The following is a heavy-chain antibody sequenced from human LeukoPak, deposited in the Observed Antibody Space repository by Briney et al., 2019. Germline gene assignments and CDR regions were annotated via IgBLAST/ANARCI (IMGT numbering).Heavy chain of an antibody. CDR3: ARDRHVPGLYYYYMDV. CDR1: GFTVSSNY. D-gene: IGHD6-6*01. Sequence: GGSLRLSCAASGFTVSSNYMSWVRQAPGKGLESISYISSSSATIFYADSVKGRFTISRDNDKNSLYLQMNSLRPEDTAVYFCARDRHVPGLYYYYMDVWGKGTTVTVSS. CDR2: ISSSSATI. V-gene: IGHV3-48*01. J-gene: IGHJ6*03.